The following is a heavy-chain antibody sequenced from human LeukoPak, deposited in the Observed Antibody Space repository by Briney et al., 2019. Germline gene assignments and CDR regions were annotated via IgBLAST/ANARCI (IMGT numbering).Heavy chain of an antibody. CDR2: IRFDGTIK. V-gene: IGHV3-30*02. CDR3: AKVSSGLMVYAIDAFDI. CDR1: GYTFSSYG. J-gene: IGHJ3*02. Sequence: PGWSLKLSCAASGYTFSSYGMHWVRQAPGKGLEWVAFIRFDGTIKDYADSVKGRFTISRDNSKNTLYLQMNSLRAEDTAVYYCAKVSSGLMVYAIDAFDIWGQGTMVTVSS. D-gene: IGHD2-8*01.